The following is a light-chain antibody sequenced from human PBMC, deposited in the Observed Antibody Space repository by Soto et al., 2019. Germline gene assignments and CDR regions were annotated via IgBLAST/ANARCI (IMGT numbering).Light chain of an antibody. CDR2: GES. J-gene: IGKJ1*01. CDR1: QSVIGTY. Sequence: EIVLTQSPGTLSLSPGDRATLSCRASQSVIGTYLAWYQQKPGQPPRLLIYGESIRATGIPDRFSGSGSGTDFTLTISRLEPEDFAVYYCQQYGSPLWTFGQGTKVEI. V-gene: IGKV3-20*01. CDR3: QQYGSPLWT.